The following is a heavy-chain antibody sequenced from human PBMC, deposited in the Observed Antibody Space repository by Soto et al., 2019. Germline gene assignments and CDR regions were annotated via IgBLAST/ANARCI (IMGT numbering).Heavy chain of an antibody. J-gene: IGHJ5*02. CDR3: ARSYMVRGVANWFDP. V-gene: IGHV4-4*02. CDR1: GGSISSSNW. Sequence: QVQLQESGPGLVKPSGTLSLTCAVSGGSISSSNWWSWVRQPPGKGLEWIGEIYHSGSTNYNPSLKSRVTISVDTSKNQFSLQLSSVTAADTAVYYCARSYMVRGVANWFDPWGQGTLVTVSS. CDR2: IYHSGST. D-gene: IGHD3-10*01.